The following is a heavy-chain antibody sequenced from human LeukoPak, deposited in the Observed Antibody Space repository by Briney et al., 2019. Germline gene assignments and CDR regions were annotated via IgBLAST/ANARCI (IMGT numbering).Heavy chain of an antibody. J-gene: IGHJ4*02. Sequence: SETLSLTCTVSGGSISTYYWSWIRQPAGKGLEWIGRIYTSGSNKYNPSLKSRVTVSVDTSKNQFSLKLSSVTAADTAVYYCTRGIVGADFDYWGQGTLVTVSS. CDR3: TRGIVGADFDY. D-gene: IGHD1-26*01. V-gene: IGHV4-4*07. CDR1: GGSISTYY. CDR2: IYTSGSN.